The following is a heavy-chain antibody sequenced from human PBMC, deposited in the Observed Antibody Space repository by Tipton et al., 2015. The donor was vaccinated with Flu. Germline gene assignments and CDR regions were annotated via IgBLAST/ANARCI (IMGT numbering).Heavy chain of an antibody. CDR2: MNQDGSEK. Sequence: AVSGFSFSSYWMSWVRQAPGKGLEWVANMNQDGSEKNYMDAVKGRFSISRDNAKNSVYLQMNSLRAGDTAVYYCARDRGYSCFDYWGLGNLVTVSS. CDR1: GFSFSSYW. D-gene: IGHD5-12*01. V-gene: IGHV3-7*01. CDR3: ARDRGYSCFDY. J-gene: IGHJ4*02.